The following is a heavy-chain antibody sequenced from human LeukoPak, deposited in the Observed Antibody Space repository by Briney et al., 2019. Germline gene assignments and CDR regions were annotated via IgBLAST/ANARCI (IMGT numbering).Heavy chain of an antibody. J-gene: IGHJ4*02. V-gene: IGHV1-2*02. CDR3: ARGVVACPN. Sequence: ASVKVSCKAFGYKLTDNWINWVRQAPGHGLKWMGWINTKTGATDIAPQFQGRVTMTRDTSVNTAYIEVTRLTSDDTAVYFCARGVVACPNWGQGTLVTVSS. CDR1: GYKLTDNW. D-gene: IGHD2-21*01. CDR2: INTKTGAT.